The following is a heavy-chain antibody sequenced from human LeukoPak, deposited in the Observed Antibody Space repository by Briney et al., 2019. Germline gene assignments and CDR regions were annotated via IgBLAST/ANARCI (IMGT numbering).Heavy chain of an antibody. D-gene: IGHD4-17*01. CDR1: GFTFSSYS. CDR2: ISSSSSYI. CDR3: ARDQGPSTVTTPGEY. Sequence: SGGFLRLSCAASGFTFSSYSMNWVRQAPGKGLEWVSSISSSSSYIYYADSVKGRFTISRDNAKNSLYLQMNSLRAEDTAVYYCARDQGPSTVTTPGEYWGQGTLVTVSS. V-gene: IGHV3-21*01. J-gene: IGHJ4*02.